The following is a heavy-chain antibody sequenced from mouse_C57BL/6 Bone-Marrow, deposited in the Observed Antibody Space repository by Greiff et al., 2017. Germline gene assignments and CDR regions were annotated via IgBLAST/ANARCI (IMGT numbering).Heavy chain of an antibody. J-gene: IGHJ3*01. CDR1: GYTFTSYW. Sequence: QVHVKQPGAELVKPGASVKLSCKASGYTFTSYWMQWVKQRPGQGLEWIGEIDPSDSYTNYNQKFKGKATLTVDTSSSTAYMQLSSLTSEDSAVYYCAREGLSGFAYWGQGTLVTVSA. D-gene: IGHD2-4*01. CDR3: AREGLSGFAY. V-gene: IGHV1-50*01. CDR2: IDPSDSYT.